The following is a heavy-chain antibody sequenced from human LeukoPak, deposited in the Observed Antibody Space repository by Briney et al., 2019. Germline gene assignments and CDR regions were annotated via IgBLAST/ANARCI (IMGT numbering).Heavy chain of an antibody. CDR1: GFTFSIYS. J-gene: IGHJ4*02. Sequence: GGSLRLSCSASGFTFSIYSMNWVRQAPGKGLEWVSSISSSSSYIYYADSVRGRFTISRDNAKNSLYLQMNSLRAEDTAVYYCARDPHSVSLTPAAADFWSGYPPWYFDYWGQGTLVTVSS. D-gene: IGHD3-3*01. CDR2: ISSSSSYI. CDR3: ARDPHSVSLTPAAADFWSGYPPWYFDY. V-gene: IGHV3-21*01.